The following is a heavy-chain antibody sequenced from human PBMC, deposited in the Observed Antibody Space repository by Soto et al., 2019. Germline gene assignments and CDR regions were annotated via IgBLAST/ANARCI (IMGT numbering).Heavy chain of an antibody. Sequence: GGSLRLSCVASGFVFKNYEMNWVRQAPGKGLEWISYISNSGNTIYVADSMRGRFTISRDNAKNSLFLQMNSLRADDTAVYYCARDIDNRDYYYGLDVWGPGTTVSL. D-gene: IGHD1-20*01. CDR1: GFVFKNYE. J-gene: IGHJ6*02. CDR3: ARDIDNRDYYYGLDV. CDR2: ISNSGNTI. V-gene: IGHV3-48*03.